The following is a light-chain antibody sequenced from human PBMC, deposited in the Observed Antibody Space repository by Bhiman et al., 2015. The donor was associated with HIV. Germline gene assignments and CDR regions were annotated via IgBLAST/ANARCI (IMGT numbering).Light chain of an antibody. CDR1: SANIGNNY. Sequence: QSVLTQPPSVSAAPGQKVTISCSGSSANIGNNYVSWYQQFPGTGPRLIIYESNKRPSGISDRFSGSQSDAAATLDITGLRTGDEADYYCGTWDSRLANMVFGGGTKLTVL. J-gene: IGLJ2*01. CDR2: ESN. CDR3: GTWDSRLANMV. V-gene: IGLV1-51*01.